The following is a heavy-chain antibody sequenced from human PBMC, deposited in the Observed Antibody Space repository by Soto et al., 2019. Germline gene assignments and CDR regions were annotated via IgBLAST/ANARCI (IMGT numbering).Heavy chain of an antibody. Sequence: GGSLRLSCAASGFTFSTYAMSWVRQAPGKGLEWVSAISGSGGSTYYADSVKGRFTISRDNSKNTLYLQMHSLRAEDTAVYYCAKNWDTTSSSSSHWGQGTLVTVSS. CDR2: ISGSGGST. V-gene: IGHV3-23*01. J-gene: IGHJ4*02. CDR3: AKNWDTTSSSSSH. D-gene: IGHD6-6*01. CDR1: GFTFSTYA.